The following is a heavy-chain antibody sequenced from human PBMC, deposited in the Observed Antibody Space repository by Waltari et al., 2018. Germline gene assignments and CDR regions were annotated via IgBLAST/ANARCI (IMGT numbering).Heavy chain of an antibody. V-gene: IGHV3-53*01. J-gene: IGHJ6*03. CDR2: IYSGGST. CDR1: GFTVSSNY. D-gene: IGHD2-15*01. Sequence: EVQLVESGGGLIQPGGSLRLSCAASGFTVSSNYMSWVRQAPGKGLEWVSVIYSGGSTYYADSVKGRFTSSRDNSKNTLYLQMNSLRAEDTAVYYCARGSGGRNYYYYYYRDVWGKGTTVTVSS. CDR3: ARGSGGRNYYYYYYRDV.